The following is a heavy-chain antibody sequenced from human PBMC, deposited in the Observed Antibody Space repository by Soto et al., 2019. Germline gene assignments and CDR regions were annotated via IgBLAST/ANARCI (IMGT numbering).Heavy chain of an antibody. CDR3: AHSRNLITEDAQVGDFDY. J-gene: IGHJ4*02. D-gene: IGHD3-10*01. CDR1: GFSLTTDGVG. V-gene: IGHV2-5*02. Sequence: QITLKESGPTLVKPTQTLTLTCNFSGFSLTTDGVGVGWVRQPPGGALEWLSLIYWDDDERYSPSLKTRLTITKDPSKTQVDLIMINMDPVDTATYYCAHSRNLITEDAQVGDFDYWGQGILVTVSS. CDR2: IYWDDDE.